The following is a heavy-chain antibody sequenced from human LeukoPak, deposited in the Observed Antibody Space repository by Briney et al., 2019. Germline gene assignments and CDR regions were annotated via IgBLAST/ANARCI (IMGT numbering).Heavy chain of an antibody. J-gene: IGHJ3*02. V-gene: IGHV1-46*01. CDR2: INPSGGST. Sequence: ASVKVSCKASGYTFTSYYMHWERQAPGQGLEWMGIINPSGGSTSYAQKFQGRVTMTRDTSTSTVYMELSSLRSEDTAVYYCAKDGFGGAFDIWGQGTMVTVSS. D-gene: IGHD4-23*01. CDR3: AKDGFGGAFDI. CDR1: GYTFTSYY.